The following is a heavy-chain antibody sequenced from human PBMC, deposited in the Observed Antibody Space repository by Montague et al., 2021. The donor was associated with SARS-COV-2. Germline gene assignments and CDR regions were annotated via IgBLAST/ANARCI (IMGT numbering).Heavy chain of an antibody. CDR2: FFYSGST. Sequence: SETLSLTCTVSGGSLSSSGYYWGWIRQPPGKGLEWVGSFFYSGSTYYNPSLKSRVTISVDTSKNQFSLKLSSVTAADTAVYYCARPQQQLAFDYWGQGTLVTVSS. V-gene: IGHV4-39*01. D-gene: IGHD6-13*01. J-gene: IGHJ4*02. CDR3: ARPQQQLAFDY. CDR1: GGSLSSSGYY.